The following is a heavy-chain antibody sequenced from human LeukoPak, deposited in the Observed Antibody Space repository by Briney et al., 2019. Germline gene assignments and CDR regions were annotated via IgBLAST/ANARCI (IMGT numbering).Heavy chain of an antibody. V-gene: IGHV4-59*08. CDR2: IYYSGST. J-gene: IGHJ2*01. Sequence: SETLSLTCTVSGGSISSYYWSWIRQPPGKGLEWIGYIYYSGSTNYNPSLKSRVTISVDTSKKHFSLKLRSVTAADTAVYYCASSPFWHFDLWGRGTLVTVSS. CDR1: GGSISSYY. CDR3: ASSPFWHFDL.